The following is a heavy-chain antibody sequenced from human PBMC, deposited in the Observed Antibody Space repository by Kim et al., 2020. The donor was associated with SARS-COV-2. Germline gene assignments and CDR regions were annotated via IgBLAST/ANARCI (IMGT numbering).Heavy chain of an antibody. Sequence: GGSLRLSCAASGFTFSSYAMSWVRQAPGKGLEWVSAISGSGGITYYADSVKGRFTISRDNSKNTLYLQMNSLRAEDTAVYYCATYDSSGYYLNPPIDYWGQGTLVTVSS. V-gene: IGHV3-23*01. CDR2: ISGSGGIT. CDR1: GFTFSSYA. D-gene: IGHD3-22*01. J-gene: IGHJ4*02. CDR3: ATYDSSGYYLNPPIDY.